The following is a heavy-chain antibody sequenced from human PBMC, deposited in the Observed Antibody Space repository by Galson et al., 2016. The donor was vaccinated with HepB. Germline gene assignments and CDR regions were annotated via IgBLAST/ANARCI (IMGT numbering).Heavy chain of an antibody. J-gene: IGHJ5*01. CDR2: IKGDGSVT. CDR1: GFTFSDYW. Sequence: SLRLSCAASGFTFSDYWMHWVRQAPGKGLMWVSRIKGDGSVTDYADSVKGRFTISRDNAKNALYMQMNSLSGDETAVYYCARDRGGSAGGYNWFDSWGQGMLVTVSS. V-gene: IGHV3-74*01. CDR3: ARDRGGSAGGYNWFDS. D-gene: IGHD2-15*01.